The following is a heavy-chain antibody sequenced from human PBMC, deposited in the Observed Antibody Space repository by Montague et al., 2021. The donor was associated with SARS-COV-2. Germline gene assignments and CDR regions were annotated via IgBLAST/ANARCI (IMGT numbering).Heavy chain of an antibody. CDR3: ARDGSGYASNYFYVMDV. CDR2: ISYDGSKK. Sequence: SLRLSCAASRFTFNTYTMHWVRQAPGKGLQWVAVISYDGSKKYYIDSVKGRFTISRDNSRNTLSLQMSSLRSEDSAVYYCARDGSGYASNYFYVMDVWGQGTMVTVSS. CDR1: RFTFNTYT. V-gene: IGHV3-30*04. D-gene: IGHD3-22*01. J-gene: IGHJ6*02.